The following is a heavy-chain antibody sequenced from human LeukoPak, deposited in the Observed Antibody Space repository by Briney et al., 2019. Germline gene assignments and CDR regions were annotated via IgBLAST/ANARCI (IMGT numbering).Heavy chain of an antibody. CDR3: ARALGAFDI. CDR1: GGSFSFYY. Sequence: SETLSLTCGVSGGSFSFYYWSWIRQPPGKGLEWIGEISQSGSTNYNPSLKSRVNISLDTSENQFSLKLSSVTAADTAVYYCARALGAFDIWGQGTMVTVSS. V-gene: IGHV4-34*01. J-gene: IGHJ3*02. CDR2: ISQSGST.